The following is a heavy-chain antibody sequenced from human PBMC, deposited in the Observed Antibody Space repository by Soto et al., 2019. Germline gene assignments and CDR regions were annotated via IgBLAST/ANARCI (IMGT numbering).Heavy chain of an antibody. CDR3: AKDDTDIVVVPAAMWNY. V-gene: IGHV3-23*01. Sequence: GGSLRLSCAASGFTFSSYAMSLVRQAPGKGLEWVSAISGSGGSTYYADSVKGRFTISRDNSKNTLYLQMNSLRAEDTAVYYCAKDDTDIVVVPAAMWNYWGQGTLVTVSS. D-gene: IGHD2-2*01. CDR2: ISGSGGST. CDR1: GFTFSSYA. J-gene: IGHJ4*02.